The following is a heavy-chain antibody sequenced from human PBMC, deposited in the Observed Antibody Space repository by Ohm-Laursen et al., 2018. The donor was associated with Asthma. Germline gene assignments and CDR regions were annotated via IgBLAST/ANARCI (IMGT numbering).Heavy chain of an antibody. D-gene: IGHD3-3*01. J-gene: IGHJ4*02. V-gene: IGHV3-30*09. Sequence: SLRLSCAASGFSFSNYDVHWVRQAPGKGLEWVAVTSVDGTIKIYTDSVKGRFAISRDNSKDALYLQMNSLRPEDTAMYYCARDQIGGSPDYFDAWGQGTLVTVSS. CDR3: ARDQIGGSPDYFDA. CDR1: GFSFSNYD. CDR2: TSVDGTIK.